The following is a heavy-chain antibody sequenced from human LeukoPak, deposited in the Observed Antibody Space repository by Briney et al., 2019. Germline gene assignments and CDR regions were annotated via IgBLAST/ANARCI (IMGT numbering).Heavy chain of an antibody. CDR1: GFTFSSYA. V-gene: IGHV3-23*01. D-gene: IGHD2-15*01. CDR3: AKDRGYCSGGSCYSGAFDI. CDR2: ISGSGGST. Sequence: GSLRLSCAASGFTFSSYAMSWVRQAPGKGLEWVSAISGSGGSTYYADSVKGRFTISRDNSKNTLYLQMNSLRAEDTAVYYCAKDRGYCSGGSCYSGAFDIWGQGTMVTVSS. J-gene: IGHJ3*02.